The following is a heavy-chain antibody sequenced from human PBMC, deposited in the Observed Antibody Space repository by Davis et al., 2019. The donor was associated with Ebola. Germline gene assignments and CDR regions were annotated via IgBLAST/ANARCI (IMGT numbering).Heavy chain of an antibody. Sequence: ASVKVSCKASGYTFTSYGISWVRQAPGQGLEWVGWISAYNGNTNYAQKLQGRVTMTTDTSTSTAYLELRSLRSDDTAVDYWAGGPRIQLWLLEYYFDYWGQGTLVTVSS. CDR2: ISAYNGNT. J-gene: IGHJ4*02. CDR3: AGGPRIQLWLLEYYFDY. V-gene: IGHV1-18*01. D-gene: IGHD5-18*01. CDR1: GYTFTSYG.